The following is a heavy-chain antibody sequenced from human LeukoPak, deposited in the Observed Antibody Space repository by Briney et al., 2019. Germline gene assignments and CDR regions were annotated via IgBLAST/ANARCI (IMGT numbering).Heavy chain of an antibody. CDR1: GGSISSSSYY. D-gene: IGHD5/OR15-5a*01. J-gene: IGHJ4*02. Sequence: SSETLSLTCTVSGGSISSSSYYWGWIRQPPGKGLEWIGSIYYSGSTYYNPSLKSRVTISVDTSKNQFSLKLSSVTAADTAVYYCARELVLIHHQSPEYFDYWGQGTLVTVSS. V-gene: IGHV4-39*07. CDR3: ARELVLIHHQSPEYFDY. CDR2: IYYSGST.